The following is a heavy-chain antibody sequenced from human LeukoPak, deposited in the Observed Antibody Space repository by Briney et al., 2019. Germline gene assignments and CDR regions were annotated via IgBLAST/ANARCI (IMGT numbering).Heavy chain of an antibody. V-gene: IGHV3-23*01. CDR2: IGGTGGNT. D-gene: IGHD1-26*01. Sequence: PGGSLRLSCAASGFTFSSYAMSWVRQAPGKGLEWVSGIGGTGGNTSYTDSVKGRFTISRDNSKNTLYLQMNSLRAEDTAVFYCAKDREYSGSYRPGPTRYYYGMDVWGQGTTVTVS. J-gene: IGHJ6*02. CDR3: AKDREYSGSYRPGPTRYYYGMDV. CDR1: GFTFSSYA.